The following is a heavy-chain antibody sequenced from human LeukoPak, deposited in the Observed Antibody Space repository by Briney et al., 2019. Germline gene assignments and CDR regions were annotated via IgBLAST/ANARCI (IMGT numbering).Heavy chain of an antibody. CDR2: ISSGSDYI. V-gene: IGHV3-21*01. CDR3: AIEGGGIDY. J-gene: IGHJ4*02. Sequence: GGSLRLSCAASGFTFSTYNMNLVRQAPGEGLEWVSSISSGSDYIYYADSVKGRFIISRDHAKISLYLQMNSLRAEDTAVYYCAIEGGGIDYWGQGTLVTVSS. CDR1: GFTFSTYN. D-gene: IGHD1-1*01.